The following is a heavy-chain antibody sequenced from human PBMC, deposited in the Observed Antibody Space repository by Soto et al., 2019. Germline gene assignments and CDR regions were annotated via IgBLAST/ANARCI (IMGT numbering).Heavy chain of an antibody. D-gene: IGHD2-2*01. J-gene: IGHJ4*02. Sequence: QVQLVESGGGVVQPGRSLRLSCAASGFSFRSYAMHWVRQAPGKGLEWVAVMSYDGSDKDYADSVKGRFTISRDNSKNTLYLQTSSLRAEDTAVYYCARARLDTPALEYWGQGTLVTVSS. CDR1: GFSFRSYA. CDR2: MSYDGSDK. CDR3: ARARLDTPALEY. V-gene: IGHV3-30-3*01.